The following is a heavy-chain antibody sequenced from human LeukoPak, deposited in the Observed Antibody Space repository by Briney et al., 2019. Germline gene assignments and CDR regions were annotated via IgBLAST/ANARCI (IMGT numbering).Heavy chain of an antibody. V-gene: IGHV3-74*01. D-gene: IGHD3-3*01. CDR1: GFTFSNYW. CDR3: GRSGDFWSGSGVAY. J-gene: IGHJ4*02. Sequence: SGGSLRLSCAASGFTFSNYWMYWVRQAPGKGLVWVSQIKSDGNITNYADSVKGLFTISRDNAQNALFLQMNSLRAEDTAVYYCGRSGDFWSGSGVAYWGQGTLVTVSS. CDR2: IKSDGNIT.